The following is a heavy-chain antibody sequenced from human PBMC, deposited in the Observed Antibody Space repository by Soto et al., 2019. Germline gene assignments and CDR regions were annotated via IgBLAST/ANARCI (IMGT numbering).Heavy chain of an antibody. CDR1: GFTFSDYY. CDR2: ISSSGSTI. J-gene: IGHJ5*02. D-gene: IGHD5-18*01. Sequence: QVQLVESGGGLGKPGGSLRLSCAASGFTFSDYYMTWIRQAPGKGLEWVSYISSSGSTIYYADSVKGRFTISRDNAKNSLYLQMNSLRAEDTAVYYCASLFYSLWLRGDWFDPWGQGTLVTVSS. CDR3: ASLFYSLWLRGDWFDP. V-gene: IGHV3-11*01.